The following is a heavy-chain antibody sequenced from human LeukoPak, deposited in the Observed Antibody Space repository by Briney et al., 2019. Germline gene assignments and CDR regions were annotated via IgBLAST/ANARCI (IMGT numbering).Heavy chain of an antibody. Sequence: GASVKVSCKASGYTFTGYYMHWVRQAPGQGLEWMGWINPNSGGTNYAQKLQGRVTMTTDTSTSTAYMELRSLRSDDTAVYYCARDSAFGRLPHYWGQGTLVTVSS. CDR1: GYTFTGYY. J-gene: IGHJ4*02. D-gene: IGHD6-25*01. CDR3: ARDSAFGRLPHY. V-gene: IGHV1-2*02. CDR2: INPNSGGT.